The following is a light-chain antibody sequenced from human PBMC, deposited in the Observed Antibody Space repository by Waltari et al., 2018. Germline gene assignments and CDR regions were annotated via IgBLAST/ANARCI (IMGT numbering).Light chain of an antibody. CDR1: STAVEVYDP. CDR3: SSYAGGSSLM. V-gene: IGLV2-8*01. CDR2: EVT. Sequence: QSALTQPPSASGSPGQSITISCTGISTAVEVYDPVFWYQQHPGKAPKLLIYEVTKRPSGVPDRFSGSKSDNTASLAVSGLQAEDEADYYCSSYAGGSSLMFGGGTKLTVL. J-gene: IGLJ3*02.